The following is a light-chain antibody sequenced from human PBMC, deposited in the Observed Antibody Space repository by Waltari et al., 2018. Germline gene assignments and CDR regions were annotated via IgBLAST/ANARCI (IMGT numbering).Light chain of an antibody. Sequence: SYVLTQPPSVSVAPGKTAKITCGTNNIGAKGVHWYQHKPGQAPVLVIYDDRDRPSGIPERFSGSNSGDTATLTISRVDAGDEADYYCQVWDSSSDHVIFGGGTKLTDL. CDR3: QVWDSSSDHVI. J-gene: IGLJ2*01. CDR1: NIGAKG. CDR2: DDR. V-gene: IGLV3-21*04.